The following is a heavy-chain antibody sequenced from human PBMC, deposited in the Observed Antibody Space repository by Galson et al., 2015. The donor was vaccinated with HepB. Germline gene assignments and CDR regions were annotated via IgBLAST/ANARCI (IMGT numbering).Heavy chain of an antibody. CDR2: IYSGGST. J-gene: IGHJ4*02. CDR1: GFTVSSNY. Sequence: SLRLSCAASGFTVSSNYMSWVRQAPGKGLEWVSVIYSGGSTYYADSVKGRFTISRDNSKNTLYLQMNSLRAEDTAVYYCARDVGYDSRGRWFDYWGQGTLVTVSS. D-gene: IGHD3-22*01. V-gene: IGHV3-53*01. CDR3: ARDVGYDSRGRWFDY.